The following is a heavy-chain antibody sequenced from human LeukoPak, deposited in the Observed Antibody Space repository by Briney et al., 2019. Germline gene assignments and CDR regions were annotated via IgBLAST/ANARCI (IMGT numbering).Heavy chain of an antibody. CDR2: IYYSGST. CDR1: GGSISSSRYY. V-gene: IGHV4-39*01. J-gene: IGHJ4*02. CDR3: ARHDGMLYGDYYLGFGY. Sequence: PSETLSLTCTVSGGSISSSRYYWGWIRQPPGKGLEWIGSIYYSGSTYYNPSLKSRVTISVDTSKNQFSLKLSSVTAADTAVYYCARHDGMLYGDYYLGFGYWGQGTLVTVSS. D-gene: IGHD4-17*01.